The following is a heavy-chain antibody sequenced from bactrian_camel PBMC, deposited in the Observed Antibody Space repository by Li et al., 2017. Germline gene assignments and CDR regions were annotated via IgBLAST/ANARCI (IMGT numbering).Heavy chain of an antibody. Sequence: HVQLVESGGGSVQPGGSLKLSCTTSGFAFSSSGMAWVRQPPGKGLEWVSGINNVGNVTHYADFVKGRFTISRDNAKNTLYLHLNSLNTADTAMYYCAKPPAPNGHCSGPWCYSDRPGQGTQVTVS. J-gene: IGHJ4*01. V-gene: IGHV3S1*01. D-gene: IGHD3*01. CDR2: INNVGNVT. CDR1: GFAFSSSG.